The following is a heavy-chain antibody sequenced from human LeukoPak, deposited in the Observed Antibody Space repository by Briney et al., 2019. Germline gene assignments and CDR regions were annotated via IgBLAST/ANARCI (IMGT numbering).Heavy chain of an antibody. D-gene: IGHD1-26*01. V-gene: IGHV3-53*01. CDR3: TRQKWQIPFH. Sequence: QTGGSLRLSCAASGFSVSSNYMSWVRQAPGKGLEYISVVYSGGRTYYSDSVKGRFTISRDIPKNTLYLQMNSLKAEDTAVYYCTRQKWQIPFHWGQGTLVTVSS. J-gene: IGHJ4*02. CDR2: VYSGGRT. CDR1: GFSVSSNY.